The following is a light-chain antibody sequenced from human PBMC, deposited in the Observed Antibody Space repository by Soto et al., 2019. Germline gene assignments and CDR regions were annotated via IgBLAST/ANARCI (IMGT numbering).Light chain of an antibody. V-gene: IGKV3-20*01. CDR1: QSVSSTY. J-gene: IGKJ3*01. Sequence: EIVLTQSPGTLSLSPGERATLSCRASQSVSSTYVAWYQQKPGQAPRLLIYGASSRATGIPDRFSGSGSGTDFTLTISRLEPEDFAVYYCQQYDDSPSFTFGPGTKVDIK. CDR2: GAS. CDR3: QQYDDSPSFT.